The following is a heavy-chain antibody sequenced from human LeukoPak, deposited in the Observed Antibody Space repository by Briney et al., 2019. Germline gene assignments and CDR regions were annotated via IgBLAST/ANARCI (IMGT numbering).Heavy chain of an antibody. J-gene: IGHJ5*02. CDR1: GFTLSSYW. V-gene: IGHV3-7*01. D-gene: IGHD3-10*01. Sequence: GGSLRLSCAASGFTLSSYWMSWVRQAPGKGLEWVANIKQDGSEKYYVDSVKGRFTISRDNAKNSLYLQMNSLRAEDTAVYYCAGKTHYYGSGSYIPWGQGTLVTVSS. CDR3: AGKTHYYGSGSYIP. CDR2: IKQDGSEK.